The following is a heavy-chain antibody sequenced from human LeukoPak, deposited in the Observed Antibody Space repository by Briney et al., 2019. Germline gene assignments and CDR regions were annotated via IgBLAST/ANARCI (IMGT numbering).Heavy chain of an antibody. J-gene: IGHJ6*03. CDR2: IYYSGST. V-gene: IGHV4-59*01. D-gene: IGHD2-2*01. CDR1: GGSISSYY. Sequence: ASETLSLTCTVSGGSISSYYWSWIRQPPGKGLEWIGYIYYSGSTNYNPSLKSRVTISVDTSKNQFSLKLSSVTAADTAVYYCARLVGLNCSSTSCPKNYYYMDVWGKGTTVTVSS. CDR3: ARLVGLNCSSTSCPKNYYYMDV.